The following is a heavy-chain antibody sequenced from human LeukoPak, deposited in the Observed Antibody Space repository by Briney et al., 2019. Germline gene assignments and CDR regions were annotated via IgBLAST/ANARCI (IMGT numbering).Heavy chain of an antibody. J-gene: IGHJ5*02. CDR1: GGSISSYY. CDR3: ARHRRPNNWFDP. Sequence: SEPLSLTCTVSGGSISSYYWSWIRQPPGRGLEWVGYIYTSGSTNYNPSLKSRVTISVDTSKNQFSLKLSSVTAADTAVYYCARHRRPNNWFDPWGQGTLVTVSS. CDR2: IYTSGST. V-gene: IGHV4-4*09.